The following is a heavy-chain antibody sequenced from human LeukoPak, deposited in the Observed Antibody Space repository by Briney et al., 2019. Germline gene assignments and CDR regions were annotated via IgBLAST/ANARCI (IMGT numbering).Heavy chain of an antibody. Sequence: PGGSLRLSCAASGFTFSSYGMHWVRQAPGKGLEWVAVISYDGSNKYYADSVKGRFTISRDNSKNTLYLQMNSLRAEDTAVYYCAKSLSLGGVRAHPYYYYYYGMDVWGQGTTVTVSS. CDR1: GFTFSSYG. J-gene: IGHJ6*02. CDR2: ISYDGSNK. V-gene: IGHV3-30*18. CDR3: AKSLSLGGVRAHPYYYYYYGMDV. D-gene: IGHD1-26*01.